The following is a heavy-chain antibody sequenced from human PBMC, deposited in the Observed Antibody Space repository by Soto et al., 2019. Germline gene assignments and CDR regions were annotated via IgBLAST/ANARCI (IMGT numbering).Heavy chain of an antibody. D-gene: IGHD6-19*01. J-gene: IGHJ5*02. Sequence: QVQLQESGPGLVKPSETLSLTCAVSGGSISSYYWSWIRQPPGKGLEWIGYIYYSGSTKYNPSLKSRVTISVDTSKNQFSLKLSSVTAADTAVYYCARKLEVAGEVDWLDPWGQGTLVTVAS. CDR3: ARKLEVAGEVDWLDP. CDR1: GGSISSYY. V-gene: IGHV4-59*01. CDR2: IYYSGST.